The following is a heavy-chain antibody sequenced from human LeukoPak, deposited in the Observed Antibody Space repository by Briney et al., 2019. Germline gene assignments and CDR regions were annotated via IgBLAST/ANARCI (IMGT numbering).Heavy chain of an antibody. CDR2: ISSSSSYI. J-gene: IGHJ4*02. CDR3: ASSRVTTRFDY. D-gene: IGHD2-21*02. CDR1: GFTFSSYS. V-gene: IGHV3-21*01. Sequence: GSLRLSCAASGFTFSSYSMNWVRQAPGKGLEWVSSISSSSSYIYYAYSVKGRFTISRDNAKNSLYLQMNSLRAEDTAVYYCASSRVTTRFDYWGQGTLVTVSS.